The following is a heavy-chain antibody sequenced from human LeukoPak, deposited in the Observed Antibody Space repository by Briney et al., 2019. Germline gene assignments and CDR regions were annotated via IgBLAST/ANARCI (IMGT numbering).Heavy chain of an antibody. V-gene: IGHV3-23*01. CDR1: GFTFSSYA. CDR2: ISGSGGST. D-gene: IGHD5-18*01. CDR3: AKGHGYSYGYDY. Sequence: GGSLRLSCAASGFTFSSYAMSWVRQAPGKGLEWVSAISGSGGSTYYADSVKGRSTISRDNSKNTLYLQMNSLRAEDTAVYYCAKGHGYSYGYDYWGQGTLVTVSS. J-gene: IGHJ4*02.